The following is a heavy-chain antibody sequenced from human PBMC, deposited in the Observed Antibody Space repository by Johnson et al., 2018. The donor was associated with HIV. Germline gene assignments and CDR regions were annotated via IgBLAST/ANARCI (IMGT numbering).Heavy chain of an antibody. CDR3: ARDGGYTFFAFDT. Sequence: QVQLVESGGGLVQPGGSLRLSCAASGFTFSDYSMRWVRQTPGEGLEWLAVIWKDGQTKYFADSVKGRFTISRDTYKNTLNVQMNSLRAEDTAIYYCARDGGYTFFAFDTWGRGTLVTVSS. CDR2: IWKDGQTK. D-gene: IGHD5-18*01. V-gene: IGHV3-33*08. J-gene: IGHJ3*02. CDR1: GFTFSDYS.